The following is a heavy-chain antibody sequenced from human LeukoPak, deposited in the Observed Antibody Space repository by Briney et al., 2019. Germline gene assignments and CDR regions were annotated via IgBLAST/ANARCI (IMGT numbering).Heavy chain of an antibody. CDR3: ARERTYYDFWSGYSGSLFDY. CDR2: ISYDGSKI. Sequence: PGGSLRLSCVASGFTFSSFAMHWVRQAPGKGLEWVAVISYDGSKIYYTDSLKGRFTISRDNSKNTLYLQMNSLRAEDTAVYYCARERTYYDFWSGYSGSLFDYWGQGTLVTVSS. J-gene: IGHJ4*02. D-gene: IGHD3-3*01. V-gene: IGHV3-30-3*01. CDR1: GFTFSSFA.